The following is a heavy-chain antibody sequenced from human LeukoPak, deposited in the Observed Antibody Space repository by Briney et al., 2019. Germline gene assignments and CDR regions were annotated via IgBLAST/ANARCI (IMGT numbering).Heavy chain of an antibody. V-gene: IGHV4-4*02. J-gene: IGHJ4*02. CDR2: IYHSGST. CDR3: ARGGDFPYLLDY. CDR1: GGSTSSSNW. D-gene: IGHD2-21*02. Sequence: SETLSLTCAVSGGSTSSSNWWSWVRQPPGKGLEWIGEIYHSGSTNYNPSLKSRVTISVDKSKNQFSLELSSVTAADTAVYYCARGGDFPYLLDYWGQGTLVTVSS.